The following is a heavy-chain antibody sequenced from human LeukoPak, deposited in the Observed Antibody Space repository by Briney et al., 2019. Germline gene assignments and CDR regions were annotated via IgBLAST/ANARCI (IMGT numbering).Heavy chain of an antibody. CDR3: ARDITGTTLD. J-gene: IGHJ4*02. Sequence: SETLSLTCTVSGGSISSGGYYWSWIRQPPGKGLEWIGYIYHSGSTYYNPSLKSRVTISVDRSKNQFSLKLSSVTAADTAVYYCARDITGTTLDWGQGTLVTVSS. D-gene: IGHD1-7*01. V-gene: IGHV4-30-2*01. CDR1: GGSISSGGYY. CDR2: IYHSGST.